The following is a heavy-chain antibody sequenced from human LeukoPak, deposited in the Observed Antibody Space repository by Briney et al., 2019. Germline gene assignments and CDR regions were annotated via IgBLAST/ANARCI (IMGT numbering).Heavy chain of an antibody. Sequence: ASVRVSCKASGGTFSSYAISWVRQAPGQGLEWMGGIIPIFGTANYAQKFQGRVTITTDESTSTAYMELSSLRSEDTAVYYCARGSKMVYGYYYMDVWGKGTTVTVSS. V-gene: IGHV1-69*05. CDR1: GGTFSSYA. CDR2: IIPIFGTA. CDR3: ARGSKMVYGYYYMDV. D-gene: IGHD2-8*01. J-gene: IGHJ6*03.